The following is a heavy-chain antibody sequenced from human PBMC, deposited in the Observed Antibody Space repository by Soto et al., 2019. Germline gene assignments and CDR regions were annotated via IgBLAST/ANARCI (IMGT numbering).Heavy chain of an antibody. CDR3: ARGGSGSDWDYYGMDV. Sequence: EVQLVESGGGLVQPGGSLRLSCAGSALTASKNYMSWVRQPPGKGLEWVSVIYSGGTTYYADSVKDRLSISRDNSKSTLYLQMDNLRAGDTAVYYCARGGSGSDWDYYGMDVWGQGTTVTVSS. CDR1: ALTASKNY. J-gene: IGHJ6*02. D-gene: IGHD3-10*01. V-gene: IGHV3-66*01. CDR2: IYSGGTT.